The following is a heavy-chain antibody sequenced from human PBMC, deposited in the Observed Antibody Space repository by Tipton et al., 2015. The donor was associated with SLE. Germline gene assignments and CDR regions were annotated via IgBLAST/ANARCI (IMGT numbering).Heavy chain of an antibody. Sequence: TLSLTCDVSGGSITSGGYPWSWIRQPPGKGLEWIGYIYYSGRASYSPPLRSRVTMSVDRSKNQFSLKLNSVTAADTAVYFCARAEYHNTPFFDYWGQGIQVAVSS. CDR1: GGSITSGGYP. V-gene: IGHV4-30-2*01. J-gene: IGHJ4*02. D-gene: IGHD6-6*01. CDR2: IYYSGRA. CDR3: ARAEYHNTPFFDY.